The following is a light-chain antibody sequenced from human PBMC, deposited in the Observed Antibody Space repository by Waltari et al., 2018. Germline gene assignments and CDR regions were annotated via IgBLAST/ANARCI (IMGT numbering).Light chain of an antibody. CDR1: GSNIGASD. Sequence: QSVLTQPPSVSGAPGQRVTLSCTGSGSNIGASDVPWYQHRPGKAPTLLIYGVNNRPSGVPDRFFGSKSGTSASLAITSLRAEDEGVYYCQSYDTSLSVVFGGGTKLTVL. V-gene: IGLV1-40*01. J-gene: IGLJ2*01. CDR2: GVN. CDR3: QSYDTSLSVV.